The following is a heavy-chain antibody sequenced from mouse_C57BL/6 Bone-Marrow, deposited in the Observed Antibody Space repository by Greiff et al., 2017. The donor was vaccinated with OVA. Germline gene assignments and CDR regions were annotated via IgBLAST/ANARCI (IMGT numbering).Heavy chain of an antibody. CDR2: ISSGGSYT. D-gene: IGHD2-5*01. J-gene: IGHJ4*01. CDR3: ARHSNYVPYAMDY. V-gene: IGHV5-6*01. Sequence: EVQRVESGGDLVKPGGSLKLSCAASGFTFSSYGMSWVRQTPDKRLEWVATISSGGSYTYYPDSVKGRFTISRDNAKNTLYLQMSSLKSEDTAMYYCARHSNYVPYAMDYWGQGTSVTVSS. CDR1: GFTFSSYG.